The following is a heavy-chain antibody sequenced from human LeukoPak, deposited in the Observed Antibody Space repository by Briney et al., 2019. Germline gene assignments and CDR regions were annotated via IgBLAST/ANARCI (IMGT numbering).Heavy chain of an antibody. V-gene: IGHV4-61*02. CDR2: IYTSGST. CDR3: ARARGSNWSDTHFNY. Sequence: PSETLSLTCTVSGGSISSGSYYWSWIRQPAGKGLEWIGRIYTSGSTNYNPSLKSRVTISVDTSKNQFSLKLSSVTAADTAVYYCARARGSNWSDTHFNYWGQGTLVTVSS. J-gene: IGHJ4*02. CDR1: GGSISSGSYY. D-gene: IGHD6-13*01.